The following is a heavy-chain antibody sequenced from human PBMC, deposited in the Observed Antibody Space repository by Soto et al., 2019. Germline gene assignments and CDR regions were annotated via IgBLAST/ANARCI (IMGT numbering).Heavy chain of an antibody. J-gene: IGHJ6*03. Sequence: SETLSLTCTVSGSSVRSSRYYWGWIRQSPGKGLEWIGSIYFSGKTYYNPSLKSRVTISLDTSTNQFSLRLSAVTAADTAVYFCARLDYSNLRSTHYYYMDVWGKGTTVTVSS. V-gene: IGHV4-39*01. CDR3: ARLDYSNLRSTHYYYMDV. CDR2: IYFSGKT. D-gene: IGHD4-4*01. CDR1: GSSVRSSRYY.